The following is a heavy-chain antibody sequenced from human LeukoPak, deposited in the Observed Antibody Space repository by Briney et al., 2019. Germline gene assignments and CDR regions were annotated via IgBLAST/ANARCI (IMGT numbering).Heavy chain of an antibody. CDR3: ARGQKYRNGYTVTELGSGYFDY. CDR1: SGSISSYY. Sequence: SETLSLTCSVSSGSISSYYWSWIRQPPGKGLEWIGYIYYSGRTSYNPSLKSRVTISVDMSKNHFSLTLSSVTAADTAVYYCARGQKYRNGYTVTELGSGYFDYWGQGTLVTVSS. J-gene: IGHJ4*02. CDR2: IYYSGRT. V-gene: IGHV4-59*01. D-gene: IGHD5-18*01.